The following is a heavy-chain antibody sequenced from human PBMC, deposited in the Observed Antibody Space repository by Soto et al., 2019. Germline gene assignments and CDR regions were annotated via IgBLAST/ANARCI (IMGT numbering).Heavy chain of an antibody. V-gene: IGHV1-3*01. Sequence: ASVKVSCKASGYTFTSYAMHWVRQAPGQRLEWMGWINAGNGNTKYSQKFQGRVSLTRDTSASKAYMELSSLRSEDTAVYYCARVGDYLGNYYHYFYMDVWGKGTTVTVSS. J-gene: IGHJ6*03. CDR2: INAGNGNT. CDR3: ARVGDYLGNYYHYFYMDV. D-gene: IGHD4-17*01. CDR1: GYTFTSYA.